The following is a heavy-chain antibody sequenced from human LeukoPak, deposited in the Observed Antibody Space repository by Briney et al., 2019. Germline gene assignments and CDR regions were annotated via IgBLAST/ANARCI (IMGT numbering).Heavy chain of an antibody. V-gene: IGHV1-69*13. D-gene: IGHD1-1*01. J-gene: IGHJ4*02. CDR2: IIPIFGTA. CDR1: GGTFSSYA. Sequence: SVKVSCKASGGTFSSYAISWVRQAPGQGLEWMGGIIPIFGTANYAQKFQGRVTITADESTSTAYRELSSLRSEDTAVYYCARGVPRTTYYFDYWGQGTLVTVSS. CDR3: ARGVPRTTYYFDY.